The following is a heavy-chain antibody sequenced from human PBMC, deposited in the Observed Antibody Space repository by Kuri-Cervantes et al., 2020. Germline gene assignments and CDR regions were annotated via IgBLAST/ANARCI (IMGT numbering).Heavy chain of an antibody. V-gene: IGHV3-11*01. J-gene: IGHJ4*02. Sequence: GGSLRLSCAASGFTFSDYYMSWIRQAPGKGLEWVSYISSSGSTIYYADSVKGRFTISRDNSRHSLYLQMNSLRTEDTALYYCAKAIEMATISDYFDYWGQGTLVTVSS. CDR3: AKAIEMATISDYFDY. D-gene: IGHD5-24*01. CDR1: GFTFSDYY. CDR2: ISSSGSTI.